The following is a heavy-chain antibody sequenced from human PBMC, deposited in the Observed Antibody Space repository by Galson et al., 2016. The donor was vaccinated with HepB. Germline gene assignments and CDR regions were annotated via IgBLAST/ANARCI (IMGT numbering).Heavy chain of an antibody. CDR2: IKPSGGNA. D-gene: IGHD1-14*01. CDR1: GYTFNTYN. CDR3: ARELDHSFYFDY. Sequence: SVKVSCKASGYTFNTYNMHWVRQAPGQGLEWMGIIKPSGGNAIYAQKFQDRITMTRDTSTSTVYMELISLRSEDTAVYYCARELDHSFYFDYWGQGPLLTVSS. J-gene: IGHJ4*02. V-gene: IGHV1-46*02.